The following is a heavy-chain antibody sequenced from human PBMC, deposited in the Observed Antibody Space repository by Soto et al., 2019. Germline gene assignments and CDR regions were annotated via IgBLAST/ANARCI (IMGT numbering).Heavy chain of an antibody. J-gene: IGHJ4*02. CDR1: GFTFNTYG. Sequence: QEQLVESGGGVVQTGKSLRLSCAPSGFTFNTYGMHWVRQAPGKGLEWVAVISYDGSEKYYVDSVKGRFTISRDNSKNTLYLQMNSLRPEDTAVYYCAKSPNFYCSSPNCYKYYFDHWGQGTRVTVSS. CDR3: AKSPNFYCSSPNCYKYYFDH. D-gene: IGHD2-2*02. CDR2: ISYDGSEK. V-gene: IGHV3-30*18.